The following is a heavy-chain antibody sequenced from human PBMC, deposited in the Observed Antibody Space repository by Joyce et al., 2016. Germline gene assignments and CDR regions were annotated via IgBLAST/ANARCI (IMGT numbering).Heavy chain of an antibody. CDR3: ARGPWNNAFDV. J-gene: IGHJ3*01. D-gene: IGHD1/OR15-1a*01. CDR1: GGSISSGDFA. CDR2: IYQTGTT. V-gene: IGHV4-30-2*01. Sequence: QLQLQESGSGLVKPSQTLSLTCAVSGGSISSGDFAWSWVRQPPGKDLEWMGYIYQTGTTVYKPSLKSRVTISLDRSKNQFSLNLTSVTAADTAVYFCARGPWNNAFDVWGQGTVVTVSS.